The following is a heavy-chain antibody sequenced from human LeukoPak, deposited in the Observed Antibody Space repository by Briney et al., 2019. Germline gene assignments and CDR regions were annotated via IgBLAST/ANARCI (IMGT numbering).Heavy chain of an antibody. D-gene: IGHD3-22*01. CDR2: IHYSGST. CDR1: RGSISSSTYY. CDR3: ARLGGYYDPPDY. Sequence: SETLSPTCTVSRGSISSSTYYWGWIRQPPGKGLEWIGTIHYSGSTYYNSSLKSRLTISVDTSKNQFSLRLSSVTAADTAVYYCARLGGYYDPPDYWGQGTLVTVSS. V-gene: IGHV4-39*01. J-gene: IGHJ4*02.